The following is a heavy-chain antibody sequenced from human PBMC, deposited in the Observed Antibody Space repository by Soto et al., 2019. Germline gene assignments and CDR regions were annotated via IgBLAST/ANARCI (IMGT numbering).Heavy chain of an antibody. Sequence: EVQLVESGGGLVQPGGSLRLSCAASGFTFSSYSMSWVRRAPGKGLEWVSYISSSSSTIYYACSVKGRFTISRNNARNSLYLHMNSLRAEDTAVYYCTRPQAEMATIVEYWGQGTLVTVSS. J-gene: IGHJ4*02. CDR1: GFTFSSYS. D-gene: IGHD5-12*01. CDR3: TRPQAEMATIVEY. CDR2: ISSSSSTI. V-gene: IGHV3-48*01.